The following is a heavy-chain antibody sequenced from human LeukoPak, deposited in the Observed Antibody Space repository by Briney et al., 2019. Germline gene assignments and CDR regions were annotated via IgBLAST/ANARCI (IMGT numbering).Heavy chain of an antibody. CDR2: INTDGTVT. CDR1: GFNFSKYW. Sequence: GGSLRLSCAASGFNFSKYWMLWVRQAPGNGLESVSRINTDGTVTTYADSVKGRFTVSRDNADNTMFLQMNSVRDEDTAVYYCATKQWLAPPPDSWGQGTPVTVSS. J-gene: IGHJ4*02. D-gene: IGHD6-19*01. V-gene: IGHV3-74*01. CDR3: ATKQWLAPPPDS.